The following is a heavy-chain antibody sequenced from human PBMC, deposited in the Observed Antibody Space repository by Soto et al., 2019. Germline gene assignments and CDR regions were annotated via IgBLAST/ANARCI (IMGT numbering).Heavy chain of an antibody. Sequence: ASVKVSCKASGYTFTGYDINWVRQATGQGLEWMGWMNPNSGNTGYAQKFQGRVTMTRNTSISTAYMELSSLRSEDTAVYYCALGDSSGYYLFDYWGQGTLVTVSS. CDR2: MNPNSGNT. V-gene: IGHV1-8*01. CDR3: ALGDSSGYYLFDY. CDR1: GYTFTGYD. D-gene: IGHD3-22*01. J-gene: IGHJ4*02.